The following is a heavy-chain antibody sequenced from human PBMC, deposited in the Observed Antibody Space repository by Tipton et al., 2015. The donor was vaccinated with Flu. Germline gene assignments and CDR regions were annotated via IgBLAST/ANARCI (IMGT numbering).Heavy chain of an antibody. CDR3: ARSVVGSGSQYPVGYYYYGMDV. CDR2: IDHSGTT. D-gene: IGHD3-10*01. V-gene: IGHV4-31*03. J-gene: IGHJ6*02. Sequence: TLSLTCSVSGGSISSGDYCWSWIRQHPGKRLEWIGEIDHSGTTNYSPSLKSRVTISRDTSKIQFSLNMGSVTAADTAVYYCARSVVGSGSQYPVGYYYYGMDVWGQGTTVTVSS. CDR1: GGSISSGDYC.